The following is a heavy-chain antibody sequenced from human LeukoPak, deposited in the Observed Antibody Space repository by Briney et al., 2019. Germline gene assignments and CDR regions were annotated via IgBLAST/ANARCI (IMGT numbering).Heavy chain of an antibody. Sequence: SGGSLRLSCAASGFTFSSYAMSWVRQAPGKGLEWVSAISGSGGSTYYADSVKGRFTISRDNSKNTLYLQMNSLRAEDTAVYYCAKDSKFVVPAAIRVVGAFDIWGQGTMVTVSS. V-gene: IGHV3-23*01. CDR1: GFTFSSYA. J-gene: IGHJ3*02. CDR2: ISGSGGST. D-gene: IGHD2-2*01. CDR3: AKDSKFVVPAAIRVVGAFDI.